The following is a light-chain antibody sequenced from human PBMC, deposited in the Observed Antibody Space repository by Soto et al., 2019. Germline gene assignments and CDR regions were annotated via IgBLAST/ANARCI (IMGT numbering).Light chain of an antibody. J-gene: IGLJ2*01. CDR2: RDN. Sequence: QSVLTQPPSASGTPGQRVTISCSGSSSNIGTNYVYWYQQLPGTAPKLLIYRDNQRPSGVTDRFSGSKYGTSASLAISGLRSEDEADYYCAAWDDSLSGVLFGGGTKLTVL. V-gene: IGLV1-47*01. CDR3: AAWDDSLSGVL. CDR1: SSNIGTNY.